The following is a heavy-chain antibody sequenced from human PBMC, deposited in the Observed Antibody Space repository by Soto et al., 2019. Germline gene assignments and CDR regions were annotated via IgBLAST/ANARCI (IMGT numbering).Heavy chain of an antibody. V-gene: IGHV1-18*01. D-gene: IGHD3-22*01. CDR2: ITYNGDT. CDR1: GYTFTSYG. J-gene: IGHJ4*02. CDR3: ARVVVTSYGVLDY. Sequence: ASVNVSCKASGYTFTSYGISWVRQAPGQGLEWMGWITYNGDTNYPQKLQGRVTMTTDTSTSTAYMELRSLRSDDTAVYYCARVVVTSYGVLDYWGQGTLVTVSS.